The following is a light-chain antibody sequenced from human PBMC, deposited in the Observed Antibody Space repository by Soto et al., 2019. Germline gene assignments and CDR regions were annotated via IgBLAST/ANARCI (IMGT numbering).Light chain of an antibody. J-gene: IGKJ1*01. CDR1: QSLLYSSKYRNY. CDR2: WAS. CDR3: QEYYSISRT. Sequence: DIVMTQSPDSLAVPLGERATIHCKSSQSLLYSSKYRNYLAWFQQKPGQPPKLLIYWASYRDSGVPDRFSGSGSGTDFTLTISGLQPEDVAIYYCQEYYSISRTFGQGTKVEFK. V-gene: IGKV4-1*01.